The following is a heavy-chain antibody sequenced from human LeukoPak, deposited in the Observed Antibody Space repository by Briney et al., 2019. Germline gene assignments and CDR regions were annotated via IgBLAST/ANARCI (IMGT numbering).Heavy chain of an antibody. J-gene: IGHJ6*03. V-gene: IGHV3-30*02. CDR3: AKDSRYSSSWPFYYYYYMDV. D-gene: IGHD6-13*01. CDR1: GFTFSSYG. Sequence: PGGSLRLSCAASGFTFSSYGMHWVRQAPGRGLEWVAFIRYDGSNKYYADSVKGRFTISRDNSKNTLYLQMNSLRAEDTAVYYCAKDSRYSSSWPFYYYYYMDVWGKGTTVTISS. CDR2: IRYDGSNK.